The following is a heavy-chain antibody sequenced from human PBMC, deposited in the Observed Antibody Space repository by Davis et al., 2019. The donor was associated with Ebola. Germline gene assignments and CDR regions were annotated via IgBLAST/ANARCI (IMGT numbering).Heavy chain of an antibody. Sequence: SVKVSCKASGGTFSSYAISWVRQAPGQGLEWMGRIIPILGIANYAQKFQGRVTITADKSTSTAYMELSSLRSEDTAVYYCARGSGIVVVVAATRSYYGMDVWGQGTTVTVSS. CDR3: ARGSGIVVVVAATRSYYGMDV. D-gene: IGHD2-15*01. CDR1: GGTFSSYA. J-gene: IGHJ6*02. CDR2: IIPILGIA. V-gene: IGHV1-69*04.